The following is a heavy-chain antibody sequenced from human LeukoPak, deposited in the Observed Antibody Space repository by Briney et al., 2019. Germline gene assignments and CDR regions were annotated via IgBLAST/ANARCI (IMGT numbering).Heavy chain of an antibody. CDR3: ARTIAAADTDAYFDY. CDR2: ISGSGGST. V-gene: IGHV3-23*01. J-gene: IGHJ4*02. D-gene: IGHD6-13*01. Sequence: PGGSLRLSCAASGFTFSSYWMSWVRQAPGKGLEWVSAISGSGGSTYYADSVKGRFTISRDNSKNTLYLQMNSLRAEDTAVYYCARTIAAADTDAYFDYWGQGTLVTVSS. CDR1: GFTFSSYW.